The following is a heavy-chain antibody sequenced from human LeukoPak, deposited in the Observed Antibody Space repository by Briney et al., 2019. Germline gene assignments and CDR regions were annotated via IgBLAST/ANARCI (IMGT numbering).Heavy chain of an antibody. CDR3: ARDLSWDSDAFDI. CDR1: GGSISSYY. V-gene: IGHV4-59*12. CDR2: IYYSGST. Sequence: SETLSLTCTVSGGSISSYYWSWIRQPPGKGLEWIGSIYYSGSTYYNPSLKSRVTISVDTSKNQLSLKLSSVTAADTAVYYCARDLSWDSDAFDIWGQGTMVTVSS. J-gene: IGHJ3*02. D-gene: IGHD1-26*01.